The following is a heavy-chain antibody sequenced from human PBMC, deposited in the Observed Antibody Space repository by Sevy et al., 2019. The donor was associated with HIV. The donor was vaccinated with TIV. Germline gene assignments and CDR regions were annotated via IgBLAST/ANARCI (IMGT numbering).Heavy chain of an antibody. J-gene: IGHJ4*02. CDR1: GFTFGDHY. CDR3: ATHAGIAAAGRVSDY. D-gene: IGHD6-13*01. Sequence: GGSLRLSCTASGFTFGDHYMEWVRQAPGKGLEWVGRIRNKADCYNTEYAASVKGRFTISRDDSKNSLYLLMNSLKTEDTAVYYCATHAGIAAAGRVSDYWGQGTLVTVSS. CDR2: IRNKADCYNT. V-gene: IGHV3-72*01.